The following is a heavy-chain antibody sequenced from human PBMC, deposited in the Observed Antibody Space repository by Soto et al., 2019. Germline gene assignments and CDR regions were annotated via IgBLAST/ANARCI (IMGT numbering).Heavy chain of an antibody. D-gene: IGHD6-19*01. CDR1: GFTFSSYA. Sequence: EVPLLESGGGMVQPGGSLRLSCAASGFTFSSYAMSWVRQAPGKGLEWVSVINASGGRTYYADSVKGRFTISRDNSKSRLYLQKNSLRADDMDVYYCAIIGWAGAVATPFDYWGQGTLVTVSS. V-gene: IGHV3-23*01. CDR3: AIIGWAGAVATPFDY. J-gene: IGHJ4*02. CDR2: INASGGRT.